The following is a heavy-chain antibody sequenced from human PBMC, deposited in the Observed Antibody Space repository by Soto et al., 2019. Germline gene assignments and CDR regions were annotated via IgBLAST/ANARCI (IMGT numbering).Heavy chain of an antibody. Sequence: SVKGSCKASGGTFSSYAISWVRQAPGQGLEWMGGIIPIFGTANYAQKFQGRVTITADESTSTAYMELSSLRSEDTAVYYCARGYNWEPERDYYYYYGMDVWGQGTTVTVSS. CDR1: GGTFSSYA. D-gene: IGHD1-20*01. J-gene: IGHJ6*02. V-gene: IGHV1-69*13. CDR2: IIPIFGTA. CDR3: ARGYNWEPERDYYYYYGMDV.